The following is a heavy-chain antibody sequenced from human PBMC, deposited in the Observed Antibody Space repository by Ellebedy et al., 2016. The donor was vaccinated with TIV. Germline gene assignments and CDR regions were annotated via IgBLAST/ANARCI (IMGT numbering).Heavy chain of an antibody. D-gene: IGHD5-18*01. J-gene: IGHJ6*02. CDR1: GFTVSSNY. CDR2: IYSGGST. V-gene: IGHV3-53*01. CDR3: AREPRDPAIYYGMDV. Sequence: PGGSLRLSCAASGFTVSSNYMRWVRQAPGKGLEWVSVIYSGGSTYYADSVKGRFTISRDNSKNTLYLQMNSLRAEDTAVYYWAREPRDPAIYYGMDVWGQGTTVTVSS.